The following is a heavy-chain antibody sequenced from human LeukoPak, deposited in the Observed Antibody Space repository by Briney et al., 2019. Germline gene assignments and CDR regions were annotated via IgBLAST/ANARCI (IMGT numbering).Heavy chain of an antibody. J-gene: IGHJ5*02. CDR2: IIPIFGTA. V-gene: IGHV1-69*05. D-gene: IGHD2-15*01. CDR1: GGTFSSYA. CDR3: ARAGGYCSGGSCHWFDP. Sequence: ASVKVSCKASGGTFSSYAINWVRQAPGQGLEWMGGIIPIFGTANYAQKFQGRVTITTDESTSTAYMELSSLRSEDTAVYYCARAGGYCSGGSCHWFDPWGQGTLVTVSS.